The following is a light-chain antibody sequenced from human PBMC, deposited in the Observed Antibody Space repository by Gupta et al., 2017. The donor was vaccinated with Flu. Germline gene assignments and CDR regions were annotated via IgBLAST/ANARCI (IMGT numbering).Light chain of an antibody. V-gene: IGLV2-11*01. CDR3: CSYAGSYTLV. CDR2: DVS. Sequence: QSALTQPRLVSGSPGQSVTISCTGTSSDVGGYNYVAWYQQHPGKAPKLMIYDVSKRPSGVPDRCSCSKSGNTASLTISGLQAEDEADYYCCSYAGSYTLVFGGGTKLTVL. CDR1: SSDVGGYNY. J-gene: IGLJ2*01.